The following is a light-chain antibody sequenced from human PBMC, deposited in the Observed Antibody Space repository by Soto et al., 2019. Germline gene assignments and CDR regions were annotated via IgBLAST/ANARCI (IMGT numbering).Light chain of an antibody. CDR1: QGIGND. J-gene: IGKJ1*01. Sequence: AIQMTQSPSSLSASVGERVTITCRASQGIGNDLGWYQQRPGKAPKLLIYGTSTLQDVVPSRFSGSGSDTDFTLTISSRQPEDLATYYCLQDYTYPRTIGQGTKV. CDR3: LQDYTYPRT. CDR2: GTS. V-gene: IGKV1-6*01.